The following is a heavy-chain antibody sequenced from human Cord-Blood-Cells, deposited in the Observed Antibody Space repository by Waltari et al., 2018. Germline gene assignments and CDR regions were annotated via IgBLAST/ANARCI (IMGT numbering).Heavy chain of an antibody. D-gene: IGHD3-3*01. CDR2: ISWNSGSI. CDR3: AKDPYDFWSGYYFDY. J-gene: IGHJ4*02. V-gene: IGHV3-9*01. Sequence: WVRQAPGKGLEWVSGISWNSGSIGYADSVKGRFTISRDNAKNSLYLQMNSLRAEDTALYYCAKDPYDFWSGYYFDYWGQGTLVTVSS.